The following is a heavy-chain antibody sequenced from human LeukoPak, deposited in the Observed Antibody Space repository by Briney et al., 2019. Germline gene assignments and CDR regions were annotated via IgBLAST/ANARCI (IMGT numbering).Heavy chain of an antibody. CDR2: ISNSGGST. Sequence: GGSLRLSCAVSGFTFITYAMSWVRQAPGKGLEWISGISNSGGSTYYADSVKGRFTISRDNSKNTLYLQMNSLRAEDTAVYYCGKGCSWYFNDAFDIWGQGTMVTVSS. J-gene: IGHJ3*02. CDR3: GKGCSWYFNDAFDI. CDR1: GFTFITYA. V-gene: IGHV3-23*01. D-gene: IGHD6-13*01.